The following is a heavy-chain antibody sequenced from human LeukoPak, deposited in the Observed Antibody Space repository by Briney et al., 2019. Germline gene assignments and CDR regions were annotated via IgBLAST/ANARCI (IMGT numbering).Heavy chain of an antibody. J-gene: IGHJ4*02. CDR1: GYTFTGYY. V-gene: IGHV1-2*02. D-gene: IGHD6-6*01. Sequence: DSVTVSCKASGYTFTGYYMHWVRQAPGQGLEWMGWINPTSGGTNYAQKFQGGVTMTRDTSISTAYMELSRLRSDDTAVYYCARGPFIEYSSSVSYYWSQGTLVTVSS. CDR3: ARGPFIEYSSSVSYY. CDR2: INPTSGGT.